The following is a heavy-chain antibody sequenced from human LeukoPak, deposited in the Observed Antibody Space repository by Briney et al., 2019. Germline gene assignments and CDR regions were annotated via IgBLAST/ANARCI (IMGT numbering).Heavy chain of an antibody. J-gene: IGHJ4*02. CDR2: MYYSGST. D-gene: IGHD3-22*01. CDR3: ARGLRHYYDSSGYLGPFDY. V-gene: IGHV4-59*01. Sequence: SETLSLTCTVSGGSISSYYWSWIRQPPGKGLEWIGYMYYSGSTNYNPSLKSRVTISVDTSKNQFSLKLSSVTAADTAVYYCARGLRHYYDSSGYLGPFDYWGQGTLVTVSS. CDR1: GGSISSYY.